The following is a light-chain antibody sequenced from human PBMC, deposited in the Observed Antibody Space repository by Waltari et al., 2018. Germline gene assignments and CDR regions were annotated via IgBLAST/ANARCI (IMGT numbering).Light chain of an antibody. CDR1: TSNIGRNV. V-gene: IGLV1-44*01. Sequence: QSVLTQPPSASGTPGQRVIISCSGGTSNIGRNVVVWYQQFPGTAPKILMYNDNQRPSGVPDRFSGSKSGTSASLAISELQSEDEADYYCAAWDDSLNGVLIAGGTKLTVL. CDR2: NDN. CDR3: AAWDDSLNGVL. J-gene: IGLJ2*01.